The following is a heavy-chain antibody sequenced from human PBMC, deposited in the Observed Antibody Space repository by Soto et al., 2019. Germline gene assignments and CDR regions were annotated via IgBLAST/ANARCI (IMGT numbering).Heavy chain of an antibody. CDR2: IWYDGSNK. V-gene: IGHV3-33*01. CDR3: AREEGRTGIDY. J-gene: IGHJ4*02. CDR1: GFTFSSYG. Sequence: QVQLVESGGGMVQPGRSLRLSCAASGFTFSSYGMHWVRQAPGKGLEWVAVIWYDGSNKYYADSVKGRFTISRDNSKNTLYLQMNSLRAEDTAVYYCAREEGRTGIDYWGQGTLVTVSS.